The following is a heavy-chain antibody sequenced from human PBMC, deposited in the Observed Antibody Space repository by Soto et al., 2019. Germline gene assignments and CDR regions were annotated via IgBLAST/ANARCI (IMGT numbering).Heavy chain of an antibody. V-gene: IGHV1-18*01. J-gene: IGHJ4*02. CDR1: GYTFTSYG. D-gene: IGHD5-18*01. CDR2: ISPNNGNT. CDR3: ARDRGYSYGTSYFDY. Sequence: ASVKVSCKASGYTFTSYGISWVRQAHGQGLEWMGWISPNNGNTNYAQKLQGRVTMTTDTSISTAYMELSRLRSDDTAVYYCARDRGYSYGTSYFDYWGQGTLVTVSS.